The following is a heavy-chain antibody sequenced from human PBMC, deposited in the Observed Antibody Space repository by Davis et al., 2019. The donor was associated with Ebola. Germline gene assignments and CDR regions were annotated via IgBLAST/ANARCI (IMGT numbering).Heavy chain of an antibody. CDR2: IRSKANSYAT. CDR3: TSSSDIYGSGSYKDD. D-gene: IGHD3-10*01. V-gene: IGHV3-73*01. J-gene: IGHJ4*02. Sequence: GESLKISCAASGFTFSGSALHWVRQASGKGLEWVGRIRSKANSYATAYAESVKGRFTISRDDSKNTAYLQMNSLKTEDTAVYYCTSSSDIYGSGSYKDDWGQGTLVTVSS. CDR1: GFTFSGSA.